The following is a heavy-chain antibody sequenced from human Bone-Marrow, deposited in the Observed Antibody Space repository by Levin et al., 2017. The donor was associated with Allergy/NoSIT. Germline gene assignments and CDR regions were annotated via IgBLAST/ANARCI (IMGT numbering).Heavy chain of an antibody. CDR3: ARHPIRGYSYGYGTPNNNWFDP. J-gene: IGHJ5*02. D-gene: IGHD5-18*01. Sequence: GESLKISCKGSGYSFTSYWIGWVRQMPGKGLEWMGIIYPGDSDTRYSPSFQGQVTISADKSISTAYLQWSSLKASDTAMYYCARHPIRGYSYGYGTPNNNWFDPWGQGTLVTVSS. CDR2: IYPGDSDT. V-gene: IGHV5-51*01. CDR1: GYSFTSYW.